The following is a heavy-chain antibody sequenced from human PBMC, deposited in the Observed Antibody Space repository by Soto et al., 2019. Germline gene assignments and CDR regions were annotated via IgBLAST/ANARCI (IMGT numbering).Heavy chain of an antibody. CDR3: ARDRAQGSSSWYGWFDP. Sequence: PSETLSLTCTVSGGSISSYYWSWIRQPAGKGLEWIGRIYTSGSTNYNPSLKSRVTMSVDTSKNQFSLKLSSVTAADTAVYYCARDRAQGSSSWYGWFDPWGQGTLVTVSS. D-gene: IGHD6-13*01. CDR2: IYTSGST. CDR1: GGSISSYY. J-gene: IGHJ5*02. V-gene: IGHV4-4*07.